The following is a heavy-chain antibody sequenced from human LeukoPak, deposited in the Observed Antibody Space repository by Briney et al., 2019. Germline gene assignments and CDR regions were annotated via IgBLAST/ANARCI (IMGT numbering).Heavy chain of an antibody. V-gene: IGHV3-7*04. CDR2: IKQDGSEK. Sequence: PGGSLRLSCASSGFTFSNYWMSWVRQAPGKGLEWVANIKQDGSEKYYVDSVKGRFTISRDNAKNSLYLQMNSLRVEDTAVYYCARAVGGPLLYFDYWGQGTLVTVSS. CDR1: GFTFSNYW. J-gene: IGHJ4*02. D-gene: IGHD3-16*01. CDR3: ARAVGGPLLYFDY.